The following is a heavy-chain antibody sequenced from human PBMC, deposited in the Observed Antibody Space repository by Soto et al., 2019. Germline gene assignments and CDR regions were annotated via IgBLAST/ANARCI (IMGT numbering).Heavy chain of an antibody. CDR1: GGSISSSSYY. CDR3: ARLTGPSSGWRNIYYYYYMDV. D-gene: IGHD6-19*01. V-gene: IGHV4-39*01. J-gene: IGHJ6*03. CDR2: IYYSGST. Sequence: SETLSLTCTVSGGSISSSSYYWGWIRQPPGKGLEWIGSIYYSGSTYYNPSLKSRVTISVDTSKNQFSLKLSSVTAADTAVYYCARLTGPSSGWRNIYYYYYMDVWGKGTTVTVSS.